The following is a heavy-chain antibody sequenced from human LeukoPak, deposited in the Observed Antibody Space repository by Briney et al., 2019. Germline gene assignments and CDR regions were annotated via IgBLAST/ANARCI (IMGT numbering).Heavy chain of an antibody. D-gene: IGHD3-9*01. CDR1: GYTFTSYY. V-gene: IGHV1-18*04. Sequence: ASVKVSCKASGYTFTSYYIHWVRQAPGQGLEWMGWISTYNGNTNYAQKLQGRVTMTTDTSTSTAYMELRSLRSDDTAVYYCARDPDISTNWFDPWGQGTLVTVSS. CDR3: ARDPDISTNWFDP. J-gene: IGHJ5*02. CDR2: ISTYNGNT.